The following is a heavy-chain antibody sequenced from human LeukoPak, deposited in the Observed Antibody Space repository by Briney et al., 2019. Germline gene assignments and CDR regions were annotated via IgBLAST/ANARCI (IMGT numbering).Heavy chain of an antibody. D-gene: IGHD6-19*01. CDR2: IYYSGST. Sequence: SETLSLTCTVSGGSISSYYWSWIRQPPGKGLEWIGYIYYSGSTNYSPSLKSRVTISVDTSKNQFSLKLSSVTAADTAVYYCARETVAVEGHYYYYGMDVWGQGTTVTVSS. V-gene: IGHV4-59*01. CDR1: GGSISSYY. CDR3: ARETVAVEGHYYYYGMDV. J-gene: IGHJ6*02.